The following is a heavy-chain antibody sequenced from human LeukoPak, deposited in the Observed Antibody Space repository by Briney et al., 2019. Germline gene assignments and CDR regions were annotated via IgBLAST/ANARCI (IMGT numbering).Heavy chain of an antibody. V-gene: IGHV3-30*03. J-gene: IGHJ4*02. Sequence: GGSLRLSCAASGFDFNTFGMHWVRQAPDTGLEWVAVISWDGSDKYYADSVKGRFTISRDNSKNTLYLQMDSLRSGDTGVYYCVRQAQEDYWGQGTLVTVSS. CDR2: ISWDGSDK. CDR1: GFDFNTFG. CDR3: VRQAQEDY.